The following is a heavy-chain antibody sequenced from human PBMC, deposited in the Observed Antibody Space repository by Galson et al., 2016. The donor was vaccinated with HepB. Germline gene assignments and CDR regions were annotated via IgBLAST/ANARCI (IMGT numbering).Heavy chain of an antibody. Sequence: QSGAEVKKPGESLRISCKVSGYRFISYWISWMRQMPGKGLEWMGRIDPSDSYTNYSPSFQGHVTFSADNFINTAYLQWSSLKTSDTATYYCARGGGEYEAVDYWGQGTLVTVSS. CDR3: ARGGGEYEAVDY. J-gene: IGHJ4*02. CDR2: IDPSDSYT. CDR1: GYRFISYW. D-gene: IGHD3-10*01. V-gene: IGHV5-10-1*01.